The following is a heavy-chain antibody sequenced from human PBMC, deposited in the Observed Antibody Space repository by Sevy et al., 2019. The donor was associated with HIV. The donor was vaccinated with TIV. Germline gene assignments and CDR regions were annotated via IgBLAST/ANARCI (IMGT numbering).Heavy chain of an antibody. Sequence: SETLSLTCTVSGGSISSDYWSWIQQPAGKGLEWIGRIYTSGSTNYNPSLKSRVTMSVDTSKNQFSLKLSSVTAADTAVYYCARVMDSSGYYYFDYWGQGTLVTVSS. V-gene: IGHV4-4*07. CDR2: IYTSGST. CDR1: GGSISSDY. CDR3: ARVMDSSGYYYFDY. D-gene: IGHD3-22*01. J-gene: IGHJ4*02.